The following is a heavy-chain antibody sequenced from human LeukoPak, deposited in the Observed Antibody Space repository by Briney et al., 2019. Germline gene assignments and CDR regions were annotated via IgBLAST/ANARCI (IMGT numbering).Heavy chain of an antibody. Sequence: EASVKVSCKASGGTFSSSGVTWVRQAPGQGLEWMGGITPLFGTANYAQKFQRRVTITTDESTSTAYMELSSLRSDDTAVYYCSRRTSVAGRVFDYWGQGTLVTVSS. D-gene: IGHD6-19*01. CDR2: ITPLFGTA. CDR1: GGTFSSSG. V-gene: IGHV1-69*05. CDR3: SRRTSVAGRVFDY. J-gene: IGHJ4*02.